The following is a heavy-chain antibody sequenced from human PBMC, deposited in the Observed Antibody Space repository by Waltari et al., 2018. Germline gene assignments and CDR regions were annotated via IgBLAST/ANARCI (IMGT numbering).Heavy chain of an antibody. J-gene: IGHJ3*02. D-gene: IGHD5-18*01. CDR3: ARGDSYGSADGFDI. V-gene: IGHV1-69*08. Sequence: QVQLVQSGAEVKKPGSSVKVSCTASGGIFSSYTLSWVRQAPGQGLEWMGRIIPLLGTANYAQKFQGRVTITADKSTSTAYMELSSLRSEDTAVYYCARGDSYGSADGFDIWGQGTMVTVSS. CDR1: GGIFSSYT. CDR2: IIPLLGTA.